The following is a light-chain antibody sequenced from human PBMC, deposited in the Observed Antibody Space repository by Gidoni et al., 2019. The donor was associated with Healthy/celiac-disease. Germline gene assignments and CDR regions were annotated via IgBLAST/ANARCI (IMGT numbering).Light chain of an antibody. CDR3: QEYKKRPLT. V-gene: IGKV3-15*01. Sequence: DIVMTQSPATLSVSPGERATLSCRASQSVSRDLAWYQQKPGRAPGLLIYGASNRATGIPDRFSGSGSGKEFTLTISSLQAEDFAVYYCQEYKKRPLTFGQGTKVEIK. CDR1: QSVSRD. CDR2: GAS. J-gene: IGKJ1*01.